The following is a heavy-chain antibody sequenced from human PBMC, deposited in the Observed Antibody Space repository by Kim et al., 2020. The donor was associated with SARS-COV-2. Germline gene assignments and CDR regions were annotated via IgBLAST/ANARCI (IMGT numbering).Heavy chain of an antibody. D-gene: IGHD3-10*01. CDR3: ARGGRGMVRGVPNSYYFALDV. Sequence: GGSLRLSCAASGFAFSTSWIHWVRQAPGQGLVWVSRINSDGRTTNYADSVKARFTISRDNAKNTLYLQMKSLRDEDTAVYYCARGGRGMVRGVPNSYYFALDVWGQGTTVTVSS. V-gene: IGHV3-74*01. CDR1: GFAFSTSW. J-gene: IGHJ6*02. CDR2: INSDGRTT.